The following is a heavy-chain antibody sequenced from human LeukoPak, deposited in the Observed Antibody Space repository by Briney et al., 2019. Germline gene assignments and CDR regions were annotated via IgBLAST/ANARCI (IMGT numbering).Heavy chain of an antibody. V-gene: IGHV3-74*01. D-gene: IGHD4-11*01. CDR2: INSDGSST. J-gene: IGHJ4*02. CDR3: ARDGLTETTRDSDY. CDR1: GFTFSNAW. Sequence: GGSLRLSCAASGFTFSNAWMHWVRQAPGKGLVWVSRINSDGSSTSYADSVKGRFTISRDNAKNTLYLQMNSLTVEDTAVYYCARDGLTETTRDSDYWGQGTLVTVSS.